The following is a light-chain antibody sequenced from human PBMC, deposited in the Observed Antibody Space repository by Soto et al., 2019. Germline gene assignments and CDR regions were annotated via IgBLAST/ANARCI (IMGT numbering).Light chain of an antibody. CDR2: DVS. CDR1: SSDVGGYNY. Sequence: QSALTQPASVSGPPGQSITISCTGTSSDVGGYNYVSWYQQHPGKAPKLMIYDVSNRPSGVSNRFSGSKSGNTASLTISGLQAEDEADYYCSSYTSSREVFGGGTKVTVL. V-gene: IGLV2-14*01. J-gene: IGLJ2*01. CDR3: SSYTSSREV.